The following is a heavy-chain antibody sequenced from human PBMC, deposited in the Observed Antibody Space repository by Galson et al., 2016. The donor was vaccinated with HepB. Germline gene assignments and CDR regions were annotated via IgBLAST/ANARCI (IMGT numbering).Heavy chain of an antibody. CDR3: ARTWTREGQSGYEL. Sequence: SVKVSCKASGYRFIGYYIHWVRQAPGQGLEWMGWISPNTGATNYAQKFQGWVTMTRDTSITTAFMELNRLRSDDTAVYYCARTWTREGQSGYELWGQGTQVTVSS. D-gene: IGHD5-12*01. CDR2: ISPNTGAT. CDR1: GYRFIGYY. J-gene: IGHJ4*02. V-gene: IGHV1-2*04.